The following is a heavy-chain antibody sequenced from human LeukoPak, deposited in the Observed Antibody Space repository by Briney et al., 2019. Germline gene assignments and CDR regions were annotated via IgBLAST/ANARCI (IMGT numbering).Heavy chain of an antibody. CDR1: GFTFSSYW. D-gene: IGHD6-25*01. V-gene: IGHV3-74*01. CDR2: INSDGSRT. Sequence: GGSLRLSCAASGFTFSSYWMHWVRQAPGKGLVWVSRINSDGSRTTYADSVKGRFTISRDNAKNTLYLQMNSLRAEDTAVYYCARVGARLGAFDIWGQGTTVTVSS. J-gene: IGHJ3*02. CDR3: ARVGARLGAFDI.